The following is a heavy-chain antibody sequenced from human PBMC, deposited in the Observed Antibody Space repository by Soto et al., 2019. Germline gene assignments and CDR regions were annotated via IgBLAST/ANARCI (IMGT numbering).Heavy chain of an antibody. D-gene: IGHD3-16*01. CDR3: ARIYLRGYFDY. Sequence: SETLSLTCTVSGGSISRYYWSWIRQPPGKGLEWIGYIYYSGSTNYNPSLKSRVTISVDTSKNQFSLKLSSVTAADTAVYYCARIYLRGYFDYWGQGTLVTVSS. CDR2: IYYSGST. J-gene: IGHJ4*02. CDR1: GGSISRYY. V-gene: IGHV4-59*01.